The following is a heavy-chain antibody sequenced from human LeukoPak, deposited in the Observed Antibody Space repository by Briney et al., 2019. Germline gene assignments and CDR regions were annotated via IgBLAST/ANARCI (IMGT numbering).Heavy chain of an antibody. Sequence: GGSLRLSCAASGFTFSSYAMHWVRQAPGKGLVWVSRITSDGSGTNYADSVKGRFTISRDNAKNTLYLQMNSLRVEDTAVYYCVNLGYCTTSSCQPWGQGTLATVSS. CDR1: GFTFSSYA. CDR2: ITSDGSGT. J-gene: IGHJ4*02. D-gene: IGHD2-2*01. V-gene: IGHV3-74*01. CDR3: VNLGYCTTSSCQP.